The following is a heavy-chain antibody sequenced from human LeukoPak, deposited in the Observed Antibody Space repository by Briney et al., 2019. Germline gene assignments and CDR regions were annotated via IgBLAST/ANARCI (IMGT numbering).Heavy chain of an antibody. Sequence: PGASLRLSCAAAGLTFSSYAMSWVRQAPGKGLERVSRIIATGGSTYYADSVKGRFAISRDNSKNTLYLQLNSLRVEDTAVYYCAKGKTSGWDQDAFDIWGQGTMVTVSS. J-gene: IGHJ3*02. CDR2: IIATGGST. CDR3: AKGKTSGWDQDAFDI. V-gene: IGHV3-23*01. D-gene: IGHD6-19*01. CDR1: GLTFSSYA.